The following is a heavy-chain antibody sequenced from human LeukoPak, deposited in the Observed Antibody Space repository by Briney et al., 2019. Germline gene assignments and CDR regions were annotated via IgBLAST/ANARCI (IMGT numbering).Heavy chain of an antibody. Sequence: PGRSLRLSCAASGFTFSSYAMHWVRQAPGKGLEWVAVLSYDGSKKYYADSVKGRFTISRDNSKNTLYLQMNSLRAEDTAVYYCARPKGQWLVLDYWGQGTLVTVSS. V-gene: IGHV3-30-3*01. CDR1: GFTFSSYA. D-gene: IGHD6-19*01. CDR3: ARPKGQWLVLDY. J-gene: IGHJ4*02. CDR2: LSYDGSKK.